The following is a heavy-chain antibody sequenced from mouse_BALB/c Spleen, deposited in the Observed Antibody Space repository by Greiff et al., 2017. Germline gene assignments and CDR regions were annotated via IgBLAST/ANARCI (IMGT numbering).Heavy chain of an antibody. V-gene: IGHV5-6-4*01. CDR2: ISSGGSYT. J-gene: IGHJ2*01. Sequence: EVQRVESGGGLVKPGGSLKLSCAASGFTFSSYTMSWVRQTPEKRLEWVATISSGGSYTYYPDSVKGRFTISRDNAKNTLYLQMSSLKSEDTAMYYCTRDAAFYYGLDYWGQGTTLTVSS. D-gene: IGHD1-2*01. CDR1: GFTFSSYT. CDR3: TRDAAFYYGLDY.